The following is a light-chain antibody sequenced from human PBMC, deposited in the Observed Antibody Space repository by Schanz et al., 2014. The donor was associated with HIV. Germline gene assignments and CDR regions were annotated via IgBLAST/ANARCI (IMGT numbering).Light chain of an antibody. CDR3: QQYNNWPSA. CDR2: ATS. V-gene: IGKV3D-15*01. CDR1: QSVSSN. Sequence: IVMTQSPATLSLSPGERATLSCRASQSVSSNLAWYQQKRDQPPRLVIYATSTRAAGIPDRFSGTGSGTEFTLTISSLQSEDFAVYYCQQYNNWPSAFGQGTRLEIK. J-gene: IGKJ5*01.